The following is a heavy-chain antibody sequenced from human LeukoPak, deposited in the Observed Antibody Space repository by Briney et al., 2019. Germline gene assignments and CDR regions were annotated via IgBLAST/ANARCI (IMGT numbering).Heavy chain of an antibody. Sequence: ASVKVSCTASGYTFTSYYMHWMRQAPGHGLEWMGWINPHSGVTNYAQTFQGRVTMTRDTSISTAYMDLSGLRSDDTAVYYCAREFDDGSPRFDYWGHGTLLTVSS. CDR2: INPHSGVT. CDR3: AREFDDGSPRFDY. J-gene: IGHJ4*01. CDR1: GYTFTSYY. D-gene: IGHD1-1*01. V-gene: IGHV1-2*02.